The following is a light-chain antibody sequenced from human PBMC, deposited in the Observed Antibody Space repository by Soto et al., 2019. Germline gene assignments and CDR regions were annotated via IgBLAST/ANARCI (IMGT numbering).Light chain of an antibody. CDR1: QSVSIN. CDR2: GAS. J-gene: IGKJ5*01. CDR3: QQYGSSPPIT. V-gene: IGKV3-20*01. Sequence: EIVVTQSPATLSVSPGERATLSCRASQSVSINLAWYQQKPGQAPRLLIYGASSRATGIPDRFSGSGSGTDFTLTISRLEPEDFTVYYCQQYGSSPPITFGQGTRLEIK.